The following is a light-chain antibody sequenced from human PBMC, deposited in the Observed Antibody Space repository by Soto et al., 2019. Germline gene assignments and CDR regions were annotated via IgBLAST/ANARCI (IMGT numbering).Light chain of an antibody. CDR2: GAS. Sequence: EIFLTQSPGTLYSSPWERATLSWRASQSVTSNYLAWYQQKRGQAPRLLIWGASIRATGLPDRFSGGGSGTDFTLTISRLEAEDFAVYYCQQYGSSPGTFGQGTKVDIK. CDR1: QSVTSNY. J-gene: IGKJ1*01. V-gene: IGKV3-20*01. CDR3: QQYGSSPGT.